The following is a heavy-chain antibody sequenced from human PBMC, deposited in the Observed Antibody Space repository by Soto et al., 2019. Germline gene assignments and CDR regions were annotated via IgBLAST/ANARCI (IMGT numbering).Heavy chain of an antibody. CDR3: ARERGYSGYDYWYFDL. CDR2: IKQDGSEK. CDR1: GFTFSSYW. D-gene: IGHD5-12*01. V-gene: IGHV3-7*01. Sequence: EVQLVESGGGLVQPGGSLRLSCAASGFTFSSYWMSWVRQAPGTGLEWVANIKQDGSEKYSVDSVKGRFTISRDNAKNSLYLQMNSLRAEDTAVYYCARERGYSGYDYWYFDLWGRGTLVTVSS. J-gene: IGHJ2*01.